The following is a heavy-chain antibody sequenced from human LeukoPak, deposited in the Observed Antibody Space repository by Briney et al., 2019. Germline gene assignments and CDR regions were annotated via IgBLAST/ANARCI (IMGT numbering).Heavy chain of an antibody. Sequence: GGSLRLSCAVSGITLSNYGMSWVRQAAGKGLEWVAGMSESGGRTKYADCVKGGFTISRDNPKNTLYLQMNSLRAEDTAVYFCAKRGVVIRVILVGFHKEAYYFDSWGQGALVTVSS. J-gene: IGHJ4*02. CDR2: MSESGGRT. CDR1: GITLSNYG. V-gene: IGHV3-23*01. CDR3: AKRGVVIRVILVGFHKEAYYFDS. D-gene: IGHD3-22*01.